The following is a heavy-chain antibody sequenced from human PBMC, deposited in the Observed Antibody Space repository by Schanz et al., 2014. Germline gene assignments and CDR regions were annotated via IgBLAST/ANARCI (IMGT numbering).Heavy chain of an antibody. D-gene: IGHD3-16*01. CDR1: GGSISSSSYF. CDR3: ARHGGIPYYPMDV. V-gene: IGHV4-39*01. CDR2: IYYSGSS. Sequence: QVQLQESGPGLVKPSETLSLTCTVSGGSISSSSYFWGWIRQPPGKGLEWIGSIYYSGSSYYNPSLESRVTISVDTSKNQFSLRLSSVTAADTAVYYCARHGGIPYYPMDVWGQGTTVTVSS. J-gene: IGHJ6*02.